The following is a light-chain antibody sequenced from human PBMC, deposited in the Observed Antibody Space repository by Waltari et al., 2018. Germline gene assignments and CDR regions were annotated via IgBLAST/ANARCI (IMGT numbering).Light chain of an antibody. CDR1: SSNIGNNY. Sequence: QSVLTQPPSVSAAPGQRVTISCSGGSSNIGNNYVSWYRQFPGKAPKLLIYEDRERPSGIPCRFSGSKSGTSATLDITGLQAGDEADYYCGTWDSSLSGAVFGGGTHLTVL. J-gene: IGLJ7*01. V-gene: IGLV1-51*02. CDR3: GTWDSSLSGAV. CDR2: EDR.